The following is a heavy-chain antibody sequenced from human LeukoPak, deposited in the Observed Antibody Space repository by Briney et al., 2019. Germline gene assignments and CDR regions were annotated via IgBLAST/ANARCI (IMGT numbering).Heavy chain of an antibody. Sequence: PGGSLRLSCVTSGFTFGNYWMTWVRQAPGKGLECVANIKQDGIEKYYVDSVRGRFTISRDNAKNSLYLQMNSLRAEDTAVYYCARDTRLWGWAFDIWGQGTMVTVSS. CDR1: GFTFGNYW. CDR2: IKQDGIEK. V-gene: IGHV3-7*01. J-gene: IGHJ3*02. CDR3: ARDTRLWGWAFDI. D-gene: IGHD3-10*02.